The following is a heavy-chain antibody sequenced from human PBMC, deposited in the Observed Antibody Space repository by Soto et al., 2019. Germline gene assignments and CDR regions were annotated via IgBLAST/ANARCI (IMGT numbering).Heavy chain of an antibody. J-gene: IGHJ4*02. CDR2: ISVSGDST. CDR1: GFTFSSYA. Sequence: EVQLLESGGGLVQPGGSLRLSCAASGFTFSSYAMSWVRQAPGKGLEWVSGISVSGDSTYYARSVKGRFTISRDNSKSTLYLQMNSLRAEDTAVYYCAKIFRYGDPEYWGQGALVTVSS. D-gene: IGHD2-21*02. V-gene: IGHV3-23*01. CDR3: AKIFRYGDPEY.